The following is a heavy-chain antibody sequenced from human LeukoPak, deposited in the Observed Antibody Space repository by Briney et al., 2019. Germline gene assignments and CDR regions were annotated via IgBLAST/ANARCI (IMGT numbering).Heavy chain of an antibody. V-gene: IGHV3-30*04. CDR2: ISFDGSLQ. CDR3: ARGHLRIASLIDF. Sequence: GGSLRLSCEASGFSFDTYAYHWVRQAPGKGLEWVSIISFDGSLQYYTDSVEGRFTISRDISTNTVYLQMNSLRPEDTAVYYCARGHLRIASLIDFWGQGTLVTVSS. CDR1: GFSFDTYA. J-gene: IGHJ4*02. D-gene: IGHD2-15*01.